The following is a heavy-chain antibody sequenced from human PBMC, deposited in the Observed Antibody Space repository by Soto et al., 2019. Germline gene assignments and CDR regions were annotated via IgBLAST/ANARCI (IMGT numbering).Heavy chain of an antibody. CDR1: GGSFIGYY. CDR2: INHSGST. CDR3: ATANWSHHYFDP. D-gene: IGHD1-1*01. J-gene: IGHJ5*02. V-gene: IGHV4-34*01. Sequence: SATRSLTCSEYGGSFIGYYSSWLRQPPGKGLEWIGEINHSGSTNYNPSLKSRVTISVDTSKNQFSLKVTSVTAADTAVYYCATANWSHHYFDPWGQGTLVTVSS.